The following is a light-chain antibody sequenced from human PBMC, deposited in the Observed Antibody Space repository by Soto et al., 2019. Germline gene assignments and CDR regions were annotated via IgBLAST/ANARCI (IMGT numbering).Light chain of an antibody. CDR2: EVS. J-gene: IGLJ1*01. CDR3: RSYSSSSKFYV. Sequence: SVLTQPASLSSSPGQSITIFCTGTSSYFSGYDYVSWYQQYPGKAPKLIIYEVSNRPSGVSNRFSGSKSGDTASLTISGLRADDDPAYSCRSYSSSSKFYVFGGGTQVTAL. V-gene: IGLV2-14*01. CDR1: SSYFSGYDY.